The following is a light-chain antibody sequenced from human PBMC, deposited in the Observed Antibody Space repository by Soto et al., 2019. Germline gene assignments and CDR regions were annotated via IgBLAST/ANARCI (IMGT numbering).Light chain of an antibody. CDR1: QSVNSE. CDR3: QQYSQWHLYT. Sequence: EVLMKQSPSTVPASPGERVTLSCRASQSVNSELAWYQQTPGQAPRPLIYDASTRAAGVPASFSGSGSGTEFTLTISSLQSEDFALYYCQQYSQWHLYTFGQGTKVDIK. J-gene: IGKJ2*01. CDR2: DAS. V-gene: IGKV3-15*01.